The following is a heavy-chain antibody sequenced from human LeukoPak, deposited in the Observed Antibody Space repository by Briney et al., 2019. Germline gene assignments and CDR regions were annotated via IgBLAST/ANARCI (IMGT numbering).Heavy chain of an antibody. CDR3: ARESYGDSPDV. Sequence: PSETLSLTCTVSGGSISSYYWSWIRQPPGKGLEWIGYIYYSGSTNYNPSLKSRVTISVDTSKNQFSLKLSSVTAADTAVYYCARESYGDSPDVWGQGTTVTVSS. CDR1: GGSISSYY. J-gene: IGHJ6*02. V-gene: IGHV4-59*01. D-gene: IGHD4-17*01. CDR2: IYYSGST.